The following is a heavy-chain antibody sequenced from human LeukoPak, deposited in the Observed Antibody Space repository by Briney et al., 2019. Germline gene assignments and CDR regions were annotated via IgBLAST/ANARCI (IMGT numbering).Heavy chain of an antibody. D-gene: IGHD3-22*01. J-gene: IGHJ4*02. Sequence: SVKVSCKASGGTFSSYAISWVRQAPGQGLKWMGGIIPIFGTANYAQKFQGRVTITADESTSTAYMELSSLRSEDTAVYYCARVLYGYDSGLYYFDYWGQGTLVTVSS. CDR2: IIPIFGTA. V-gene: IGHV1-69*13. CDR1: GGTFSSYA. CDR3: ARVLYGYDSGLYYFDY.